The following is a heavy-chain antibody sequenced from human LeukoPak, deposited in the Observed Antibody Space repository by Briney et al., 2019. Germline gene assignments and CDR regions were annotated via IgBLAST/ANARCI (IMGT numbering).Heavy chain of an antibody. D-gene: IGHD3-22*01. CDR3: ARVGVDSSGYYRPNYYYYYGMDV. V-gene: IGHV1-69*02. Sequence: SVKVSCKASGGTFSSYTISWVRQAPGQGLEWMGRIIPILGIANYAQKFQGRVTITADKSTSTAYMELSSLRSEDTAVYYCARVGVDSSGYYRPNYYYYYGMDVWGQGTTVTVSS. CDR1: GGTFSSYT. J-gene: IGHJ6*02. CDR2: IIPILGIA.